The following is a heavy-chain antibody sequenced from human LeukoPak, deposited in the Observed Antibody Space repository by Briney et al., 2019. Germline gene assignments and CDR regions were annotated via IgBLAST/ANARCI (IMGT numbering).Heavy chain of an antibody. CDR3: ARDKGGYCSGVSCYSKGYWFDP. V-gene: IGHV1-18*01. Sequence: ASVKVSCKPSGYTFTSHAISWLRQAPGQGLEWMGWTSAYNGNTNYAQNFQGRVTMTTDTSTSTAYMELRSLRSDDTAVYYCARDKGGYCSGVSCYSKGYWFDPWGQGTLVTVSS. CDR1: GYTFTSHA. D-gene: IGHD2-15*01. J-gene: IGHJ5*02. CDR2: TSAYNGNT.